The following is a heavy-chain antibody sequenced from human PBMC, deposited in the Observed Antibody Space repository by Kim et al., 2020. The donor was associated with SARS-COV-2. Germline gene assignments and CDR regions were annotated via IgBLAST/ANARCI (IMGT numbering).Heavy chain of an antibody. J-gene: IGHJ6*02. D-gene: IGHD6-19*01. CDR3: ARAVYSSGWYSYYGMDV. CDR1: GGSISSYY. CDR2: IYYSGST. V-gene: IGHV4-59*01. Sequence: SETLSLTCTVSGGSISSYYWSWIRQPPGKGLEWIGYIYYSGSTNYNPSLKSRVTISVDTSKNQFSLKLSSVTAADTAVYYCARAVYSSGWYSYYGMDVWGQGTTVTVSS.